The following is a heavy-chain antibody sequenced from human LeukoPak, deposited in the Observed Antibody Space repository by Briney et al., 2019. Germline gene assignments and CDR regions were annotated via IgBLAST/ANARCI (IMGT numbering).Heavy chain of an antibody. CDR2: ISYSGST. J-gene: IGHJ6*03. CDR3: ARMRSDWSVDYYYYMDV. CDR1: GGSIGNYF. D-gene: IGHD6-19*01. V-gene: IGHV4-59*01. Sequence: SETLSLTCTVSGGSIGNYFWTWIRQPPGKGLEWIGFISYSGSTNYNPSLKSRVTMSVDTSKNQFSLKVSSVTAADTAVYYCARMRSDWSVDYYYYMDVWGKGTTVTISS.